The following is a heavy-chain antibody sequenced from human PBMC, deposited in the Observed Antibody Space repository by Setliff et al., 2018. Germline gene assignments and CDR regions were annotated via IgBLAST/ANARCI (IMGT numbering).Heavy chain of an antibody. D-gene: IGHD1-26*01. J-gene: IGHJ6*02. CDR1: GFPLYDYA. V-gene: IGHV3-43D*03. Sequence: LRLSCAASGFPLYDYAMHWVRQAPGKGLEWVSLISWDGGRTYYADSVKGRFTLSRDNSKNSLYLQMNSLRAEDTALYYCAKERMWAARTYYYNGMDVWGQGTTVTVSS. CDR3: AKERMWAARTYYYNGMDV. CDR2: ISWDGGRT.